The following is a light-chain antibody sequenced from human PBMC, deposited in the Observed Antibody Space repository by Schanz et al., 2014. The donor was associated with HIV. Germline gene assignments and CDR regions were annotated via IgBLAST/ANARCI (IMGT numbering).Light chain of an antibody. CDR2: EVY. CDR1: SSDIGGYNY. J-gene: IGLJ2*01. Sequence: QSALTQHASLSGSPGQSVTVSCTGTSSDIGGYNYVSWYQQHPGKAPKLMIYEVYNRPSGVPDRFSGSKSGNTASLTISGLQAEDEGQYYCCSYADRNIVLFGGGTKLTVL. V-gene: IGLV2-8*01. CDR3: CSYADRNIVL.